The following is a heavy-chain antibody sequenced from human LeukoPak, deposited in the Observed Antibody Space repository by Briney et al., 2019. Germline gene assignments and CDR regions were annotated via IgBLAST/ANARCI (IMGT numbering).Heavy chain of an antibody. V-gene: IGHV4-59*12. CDR1: GGSISSYY. CDR2: IYYSGST. CDR3: ASGTCSSTSCYAGY. D-gene: IGHD2-2*01. J-gene: IGHJ4*02. Sequence: SETLSLTCTVSGGSISSYYWNWIRQPPGKGLEWIGYIYYSGSTNYNPSLKSRVTISVDTSKNQFSLKLSSVTAADTAVYYCASGTCSSTSCYAGYWGQGTLVTVSS.